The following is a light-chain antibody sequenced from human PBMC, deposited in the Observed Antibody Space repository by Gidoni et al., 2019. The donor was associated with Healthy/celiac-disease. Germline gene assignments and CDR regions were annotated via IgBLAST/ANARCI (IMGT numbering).Light chain of an antibody. CDR3: QQYGRSLWT. CDR1: QSVSSSY. V-gene: IGKV3-20*01. CDR2: GAS. Sequence: EIVLPQSPGTLSLSPGERATLSCRASQSVSSSYLAWYQQKPGKAPRLLIYGASSRATGIPDRFSGSGSGTEFTLTISRLEPEDFAVYYCQQYGRSLWTFGQGTKVEIK. J-gene: IGKJ1*01.